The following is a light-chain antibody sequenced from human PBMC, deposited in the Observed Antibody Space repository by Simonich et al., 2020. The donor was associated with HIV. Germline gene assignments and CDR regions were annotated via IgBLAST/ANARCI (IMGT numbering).Light chain of an antibody. Sequence: EIVLTQSPGTLSLSPGERATLSCRASQRVSSSYLAWCQQKPGLAPRLLIYDASRRATGIPDRFSGSGSGTDFTLTISSMQSEDFAVYYCQQCNNWPPTFGQGTKVEIK. CDR3: QQCNNWPPT. CDR1: QRVSSSY. CDR2: DAS. V-gene: IGKV3D-20*02. J-gene: IGKJ1*01.